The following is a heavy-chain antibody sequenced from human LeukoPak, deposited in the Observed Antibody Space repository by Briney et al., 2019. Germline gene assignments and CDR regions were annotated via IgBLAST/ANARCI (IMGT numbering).Heavy chain of an antibody. V-gene: IGHV4-34*01. Sequence: KPSETLSLTCAVYGGSFRGYYWTWIRQPPGKGLEWIGEINHSGSTNYNPSLKSRVTISVDTSKNQFSLKLSSVTAADTAVYYCARELDEAYCGGDCYFSAFDIWGQGTMVTVSS. CDR2: INHSGST. CDR1: GGSFRGYY. D-gene: IGHD2-21*02. CDR3: ARELDEAYCGGDCYFSAFDI. J-gene: IGHJ3*02.